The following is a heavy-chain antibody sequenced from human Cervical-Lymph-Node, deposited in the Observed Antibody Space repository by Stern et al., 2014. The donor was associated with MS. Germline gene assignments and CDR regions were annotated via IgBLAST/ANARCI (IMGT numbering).Heavy chain of an antibody. CDR2: ISHEGSNK. V-gene: IGHV3-30*09. Sequence: VQLLESGGGVVPPGRSLRLSCADSGSTFSKSAMHWVRQAPGKGLEWVAVISHEGSNKQYGDSVKGRLAISRDNSRNTLSLEIYSLRAEDTAVYYCVRTESFYYYDGMDVWGHGTTVIVSS. J-gene: IGHJ6*02. CDR1: GSTFSKSA. CDR3: VRTESFYYYDGMDV.